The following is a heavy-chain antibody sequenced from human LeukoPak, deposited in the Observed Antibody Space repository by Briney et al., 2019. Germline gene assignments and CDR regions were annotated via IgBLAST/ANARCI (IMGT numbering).Heavy chain of an antibody. Sequence: GGSLRLSCAASGFTFSSYWMSWVRQAPGKGLEWVANIKQDASEKYYVDSVKGRFTISRDNAKNSLYLQMNSLRAEDTAVYYCARDSVVPAAILYFDYWGQGTLVTVSS. CDR1: GFTFSSYW. V-gene: IGHV3-7*01. CDR3: ARDSVVPAAILYFDY. J-gene: IGHJ4*02. D-gene: IGHD2-2*02. CDR2: IKQDASEK.